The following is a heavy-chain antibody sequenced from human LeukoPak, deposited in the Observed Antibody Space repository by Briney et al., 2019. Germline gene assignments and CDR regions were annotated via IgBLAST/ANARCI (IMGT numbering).Heavy chain of an antibody. CDR3: ARVRGSGSYYYYYYMDV. CDR1: GFTFDDYG. CDR2: INWNGGST. J-gene: IGHJ6*03. Sequence: GGSLRLSCAASGFTFDDYGMSWVRQAPGKGLEWVSGINWNGGSTGYADSVKGRFTISRDNAKNSLYLQMNSLRAEDTALYHCARVRGSGSYYYYYYMDVWGKGTTVTISS. V-gene: IGHV3-20*01. D-gene: IGHD3-10*01.